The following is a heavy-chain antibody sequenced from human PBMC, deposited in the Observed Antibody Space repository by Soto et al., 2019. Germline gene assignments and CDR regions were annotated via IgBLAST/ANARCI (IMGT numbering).Heavy chain of an antibody. CDR1: GFTFSSYA. J-gene: IGHJ6*03. V-gene: IGHV3-7*01. CDR3: ARVEVADYYYMDV. Sequence: GGSLRLSCAASGFTFSSYAMSWVRQAPGKGLEWVANINGSGIEKYYADSVKGRFTISRDNAKNSLYLQMNSLRAEDTAVYYCARVEVADYYYMDVWGKGTTVTVSS. CDR2: INGSGIEK. D-gene: IGHD6-19*01.